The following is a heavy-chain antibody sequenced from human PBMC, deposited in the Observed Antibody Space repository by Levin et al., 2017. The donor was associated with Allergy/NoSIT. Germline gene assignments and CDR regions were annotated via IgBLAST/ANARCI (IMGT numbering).Heavy chain of an antibody. V-gene: IGHV2-70*13. CDR3: ARMSYYDSSGYYIGRGWFDP. D-gene: IGHD3-22*01. CDR1: GFSLTSRGTC. J-gene: IGHJ5*02. CDR2: IDWDDAK. Sequence: SGPTLVKPTQTLTLTCTFSGFSLTSRGTCVSWIRQPPGKALEWLALIDWDDAKYYSTSLKTRLTISRDTSNNQVVLTMTNMDPVDTATYYCARMSYYDSSGYYIGRGWFDPWGQGTLVTVSS.